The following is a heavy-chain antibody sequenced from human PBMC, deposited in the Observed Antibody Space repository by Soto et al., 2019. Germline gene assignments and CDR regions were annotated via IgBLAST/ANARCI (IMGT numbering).Heavy chain of an antibody. J-gene: IGHJ4*02. D-gene: IGHD3-10*01. CDR3: AFGPSPRRGVRGVMTFDY. CDR1: VFTFSIYW. CDR2: IKQDGSEK. Sequence: GGSLGLACASSVFTFSIYWMSWVRQAPGKGLEWVANIKQDGSEKYYVDSVKGRFTISKDNAKNSLYLQMNRLRAEDTAVYYCAFGPSPRRGVRGVMTFDYWGQGTMVTVSS. V-gene: IGHV3-7*03.